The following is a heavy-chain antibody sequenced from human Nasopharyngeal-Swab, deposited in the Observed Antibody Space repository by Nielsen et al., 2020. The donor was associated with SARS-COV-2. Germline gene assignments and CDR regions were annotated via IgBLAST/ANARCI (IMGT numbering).Heavy chain of an antibody. CDR1: GFAFDDYA. V-gene: IGHV3-9*01. D-gene: IGHD2-21*01. CDR2: ISWNSARM. Sequence: SLKISCAASGFAFDDYAMHWVRQAPGKGLEWVSGISWNSARMDYADSVKGRFTTSRDNAKNSLYLQMNSLRTEDTAVYYCAKDSGVFPYYYYGMDVWGPGTTVTVSS. J-gene: IGHJ6*02. CDR3: AKDSGVFPYYYYGMDV.